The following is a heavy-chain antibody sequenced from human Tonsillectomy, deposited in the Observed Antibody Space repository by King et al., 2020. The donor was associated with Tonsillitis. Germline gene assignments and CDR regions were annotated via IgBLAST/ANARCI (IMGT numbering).Heavy chain of an antibody. CDR2: IRNDGSNQ. D-gene: IGHD6-13*01. V-gene: IGHV3-30*02. Sequence: VQLVESGGHVVQPGGSLRLSCAAFGFTLSTYDMHWVRQAPGKGLEWVASIRNDGSNQYYADSVKGRFTISRDNSKNSLYLQMNSLRPEDTAVYYCAKDGSTSWSPHFDYWGQGPLVTVSS. CDR1: GFTLSTYD. CDR3: AKDGSTSWSPHFDY. J-gene: IGHJ4*02.